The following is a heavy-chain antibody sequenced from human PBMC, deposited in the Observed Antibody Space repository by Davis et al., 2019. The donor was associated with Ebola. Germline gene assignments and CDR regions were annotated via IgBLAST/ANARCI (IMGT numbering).Heavy chain of an antibody. CDR3: ARKLRSRRYYYGMDV. CDR1: GFNFSSYA. V-gene: IGHV3-30-3*01. J-gene: IGHJ6*02. D-gene: IGHD5-12*01. Sequence: GGSLRLSCAASGFNFSSYAMHWVRQAPGKGLEWVAVISYDGSNKYYADSVKGRFTISRDNSKNTLYLQMNSLRAEDTAVYYCARKLRSRRYYYGMDVWGQGTTVTVSS. CDR2: ISYDGSNK.